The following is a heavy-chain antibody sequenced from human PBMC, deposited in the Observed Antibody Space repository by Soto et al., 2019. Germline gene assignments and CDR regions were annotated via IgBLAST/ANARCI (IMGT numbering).Heavy chain of an antibody. CDR1: VASFTPAAF. D-gene: IGHD1-26*01. CDR2: IAHDGHT. V-gene: IGHV4-4*02. CDR3: AGGRDYDY. J-gene: IGHJ4*02. Sequence: VHLPKSGQDRVRLWGTLSPPCDAPVASFTPAAFWTWVPQFPGRGLEWIGEIAHDGHTNYNPSLSGRVTMSVDLSNSQFSLNVASVNAADTAVYFCAGGRDYDYWGQGTLVTVSS.